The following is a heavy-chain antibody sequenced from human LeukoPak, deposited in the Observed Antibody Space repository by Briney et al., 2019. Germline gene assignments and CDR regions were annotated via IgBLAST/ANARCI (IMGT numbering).Heavy chain of an antibody. V-gene: IGHV1-46*01. CDR2: INPSGGST. Sequence: GASVKVSCRASGYTFTSYYMYWVRQAPGQGLEWMGIINPSGGSTSYAQKFQGRVTMTRDMSTSTVHMELSSLRSEDTAVYYCARGGHVRVYDSNAYYGHYWGQGTLVTVSS. CDR1: GYTFTSYY. CDR3: ARGGHVRVYDSNAYYGHY. J-gene: IGHJ4*02. D-gene: IGHD3-22*01.